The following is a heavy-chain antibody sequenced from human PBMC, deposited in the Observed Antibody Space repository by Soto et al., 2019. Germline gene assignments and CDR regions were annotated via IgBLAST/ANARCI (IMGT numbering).Heavy chain of an antibody. CDR1: GFAFSSYS. D-gene: IGHD6-13*01. CDR2: ISSSSSYI. Sequence: SLRLSCAGAGFAFSSYSMNWVRQDPGKWLEWVSSISSSSSYIYYADSVKGRFTISRDNAKNSLYLQMNSLRVDDTAVYYCARQPLRAEIAIWGQGTTVTV. J-gene: IGHJ3*02. V-gene: IGHV3-21*01. CDR3: ARQPLRAEIAI.